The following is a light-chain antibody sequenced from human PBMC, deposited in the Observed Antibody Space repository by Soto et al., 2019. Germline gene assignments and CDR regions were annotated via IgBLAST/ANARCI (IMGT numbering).Light chain of an antibody. J-gene: IGKJ5*01. CDR1: QSVSSN. V-gene: IGKV3-15*01. CDR3: QQYNNWPPVT. Sequence: EIVMTQSPVTLSVSPGERVTLSCRASQSVSSNLAWYQQTSGQAPRLLIYGASTRVTGIPARFSGSGSGTEFTLTISSLQSEDFAIYYCQQYNNWPPVTFGQGTRLEIK. CDR2: GAS.